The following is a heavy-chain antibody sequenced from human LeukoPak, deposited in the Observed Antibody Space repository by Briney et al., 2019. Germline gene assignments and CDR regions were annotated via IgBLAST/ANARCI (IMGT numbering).Heavy chain of an antibody. CDR3: ARGVGQADNSGSLLNYYYMDV. J-gene: IGHJ6*03. D-gene: IGHD1-26*01. Sequence: PGGSLRLSCAASGFTFSSYDMHWVRQATGKGLEWVSAIGTAGDTYYPGSVKGRFTISRENAKNSLYLQMNSLRAGDTAVYYCARGVGQADNSGSLLNYYYMDVWGKGTTVTISS. V-gene: IGHV3-13*01. CDR2: IGTAGDT. CDR1: GFTFSSYD.